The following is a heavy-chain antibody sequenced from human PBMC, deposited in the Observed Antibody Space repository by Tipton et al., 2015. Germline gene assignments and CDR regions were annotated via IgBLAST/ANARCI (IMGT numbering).Heavy chain of an antibody. CDR2: IYYTGSP. D-gene: IGHD5-24*01. CDR3: ARDLEHGMDV. V-gene: IGHV4-59*01. Sequence: TLSLTCTVSGGSFSDYYWGWNRQPPGKGLEYIGHIYYTGSPKYNPSLTRRVFISIDTSKNQFTLELSSVTAADTAVYYCARDLEHGMDVWGQGTTVTVSS. CDR1: GGSFSDYY. J-gene: IGHJ6*02.